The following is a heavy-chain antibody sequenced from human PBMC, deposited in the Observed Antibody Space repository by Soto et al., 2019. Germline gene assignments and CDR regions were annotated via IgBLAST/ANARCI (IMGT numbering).Heavy chain of an antibody. CDR2: VTDNGRST. D-gene: IGHD4-17*01. Sequence: EVQLLESGGGLVQAGGSLRLSCAASGFTFSRDGMSWVRQAPGKGLEWVSYVTDNGRSTYYAYSVKGRFTISRDNTKNPRFMQMTSLRAEDTDVYYCAKERATTTAFNYWGQGALVTVS. V-gene: IGHV3-23*01. J-gene: IGHJ4*02. CDR1: GFTFSRDG. CDR3: AKERATTTAFNY.